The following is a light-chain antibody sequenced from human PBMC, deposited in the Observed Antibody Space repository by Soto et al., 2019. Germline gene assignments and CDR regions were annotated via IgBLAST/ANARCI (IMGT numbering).Light chain of an antibody. V-gene: IGKV3D-20*02. J-gene: IGKJ5*01. CDR2: GAS. CDR3: HQRRNSIT. CDR1: QSVSSSY. Sequence: EIVLTQSPGTLSLSPGERATLSCRASQSVSSSYLAWYQQNRGQAPRLLIYGASSRAPGIPDRFGGSGSGTDFSLTISRLEPEDFAVYYCHQRRNSITFGQGTRLEIK.